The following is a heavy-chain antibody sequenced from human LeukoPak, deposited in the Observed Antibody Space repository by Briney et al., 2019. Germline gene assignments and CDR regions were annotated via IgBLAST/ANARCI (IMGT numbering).Heavy chain of an antibody. CDR3: ARDRGDDFWSGYGAAARYFDL. Sequence: GGSLRLSCAASGFTVSSNYMSWVRQAPGKGLEWVSVIYSGGSTYYADSVKGRFTISRDNSKNTLYLQMNSLRAEDTAVYYCARDRGDDFWSGYGAAARYFDLWGRGTLVTVSS. CDR1: GFTVSSNY. V-gene: IGHV3-53*01. D-gene: IGHD3-3*01. CDR2: IYSGGST. J-gene: IGHJ2*01.